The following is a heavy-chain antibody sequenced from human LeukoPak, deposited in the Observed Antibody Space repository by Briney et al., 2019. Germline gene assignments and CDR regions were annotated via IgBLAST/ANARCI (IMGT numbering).Heavy chain of an antibody. CDR3: ARGEQYGYSSGWYLDYFDY. CDR1: GFTFSSYW. D-gene: IGHD6-19*01. Sequence: GGSLRLSCAASGFTFSSYWMSWVRQAPGKGLEWVANIKQDGSEKYYVDSVKGRFTISRDNAKNSLYLQMNSLRAEDTAVYYCARGEQYGYSSGWYLDYFDYWGQGTLVTVSS. J-gene: IGHJ4*02. V-gene: IGHV3-7*04. CDR2: IKQDGSEK.